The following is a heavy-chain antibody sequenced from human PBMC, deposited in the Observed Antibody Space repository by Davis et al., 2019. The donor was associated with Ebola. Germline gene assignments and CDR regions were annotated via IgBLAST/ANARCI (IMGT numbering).Heavy chain of an antibody. D-gene: IGHD5-18*01. CDR1: GGSVSSGSYY. CDR3: ARFGRITWIQLWSHFDY. J-gene: IGHJ4*02. V-gene: IGHV4-61*01. Sequence: PSETLSLTCTVSGGSVSSGSYYWSWIRQPTGKGLEWIGYIYYSGSTNYNPSLKSRVTISVEPSKNQFSLKLSSVTAADTAVYYCARFGRITWIQLWSHFDYWGQGTLVTVSS. CDR2: IYYSGST.